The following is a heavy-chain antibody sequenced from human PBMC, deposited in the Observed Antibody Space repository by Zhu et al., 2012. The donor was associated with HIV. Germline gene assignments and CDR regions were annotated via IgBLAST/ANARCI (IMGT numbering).Heavy chain of an antibody. J-gene: IGHJ4*02. CDR2: VHHSGST. CDR3: ARQVQYRLLDH. D-gene: IGHD2-2*01. CDR1: GYSISRSYY. V-gene: IGHV4-38-2*01. Sequence: QVQLQESGPGLVKPSETLSLTCAVSGYSISRSYYWGWVRQPPGKGLEWIGSVHHSGSTYYNPSLRSRVTISVDTSKNQFSLKTTSVTPADTAVYYCARQVQYRLLDHWGQGTLVTVSS.